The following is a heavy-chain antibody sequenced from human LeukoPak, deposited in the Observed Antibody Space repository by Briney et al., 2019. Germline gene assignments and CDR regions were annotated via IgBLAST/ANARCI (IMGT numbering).Heavy chain of an antibody. D-gene: IGHD5-18*01. J-gene: IGHJ4*02. V-gene: IGHV4-4*09. CDR1: GGSISSYY. Sequence: SETLSLTCTVSGGSISSYYWSWIRPPPGKGLEWIGYIYTSGSTNYNPSLKSRVTISVDTSKNQFSLKLSSVTAADTAVYYCARSDTAMVIFDYWGQGTLVTVSS. CDR2: IYTSGST. CDR3: ARSDTAMVIFDY.